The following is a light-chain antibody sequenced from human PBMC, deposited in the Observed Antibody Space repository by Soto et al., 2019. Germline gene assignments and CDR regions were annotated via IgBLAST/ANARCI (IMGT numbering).Light chain of an antibody. CDR1: QDIRDD. J-gene: IGKJ4*01. Sequence: DILMTQSPSSLSASVGDRVTLTCRASQDIRDDLGWYQQKPGKAPKRLIYSASSLPRGVPSRFSGSGSGTEFTLTISSLQPEDFATYYCLQHHTYSHTFGRGTKVEVK. CDR3: LQHHTYSHT. V-gene: IGKV1-17*01. CDR2: SAS.